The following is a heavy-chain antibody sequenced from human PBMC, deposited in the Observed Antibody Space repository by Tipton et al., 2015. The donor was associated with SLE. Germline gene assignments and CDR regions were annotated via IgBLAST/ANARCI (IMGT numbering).Heavy chain of an antibody. Sequence: TLSLTCAVSGYSITSGDYWGWIRQPPGKGPEWVGSLYHRGSTYYNPSLKSRVTISTDTSKNEIYLKLTSVTATDTAVYFCARDPYDSTWRNGWFDPWGQGTLVTVSS. D-gene: IGHD6-13*01. J-gene: IGHJ5*02. CDR2: LYHRGST. V-gene: IGHV4-38-2*02. CDR3: ARDPYDSTWRNGWFDP. CDR1: GYSITSGDY.